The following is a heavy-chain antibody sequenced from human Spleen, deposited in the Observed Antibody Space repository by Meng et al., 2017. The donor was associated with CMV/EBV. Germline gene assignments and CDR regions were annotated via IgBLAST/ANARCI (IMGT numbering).Heavy chain of an antibody. CDR2: MNTNTGGT. Sequence: ASVKVSCKTSGYTFTGFFMHWVRQAPGQGLEWMGLMNTNTGGTHYTQKFQGRVTLTRDTSISTAYMELNSLSSDDTAVYFCARKAGSNGRGFDYWGQGTLVPSPQ. V-gene: IGHV1-2*02. J-gene: IGHJ4*02. CDR1: GYTFTGFF. D-gene: IGHD1-14*01. CDR3: ARKAGSNGRGFDY.